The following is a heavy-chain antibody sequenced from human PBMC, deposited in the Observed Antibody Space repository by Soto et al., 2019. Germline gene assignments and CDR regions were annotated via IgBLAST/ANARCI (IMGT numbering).Heavy chain of an antibody. J-gene: IGHJ6*02. Sequence: QVQLVQSGAEVKKPGASVKVSCKASGYTFTSYGISWVRQAPGQGLEWMGWISAYNGNTNYAQKLQGRVTMTTDTSTSTAYMELWSLRSDDTAVYYCARGDYDFWSGYYIRGGEVGQYGMDVWGQGTTVTVSS. CDR1: GYTFTSYG. CDR3: ARGDYDFWSGYYIRGGEVGQYGMDV. D-gene: IGHD3-3*01. CDR2: ISAYNGNT. V-gene: IGHV1-18*01.